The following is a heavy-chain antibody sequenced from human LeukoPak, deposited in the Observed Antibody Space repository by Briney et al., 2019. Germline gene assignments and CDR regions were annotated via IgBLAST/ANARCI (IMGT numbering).Heavy chain of an antibody. J-gene: IGHJ4*02. D-gene: IGHD5-18*01. CDR2: ISSSSIYI. CDR1: GFTLSSYS. Sequence: PGGSLRLSCAASGFTLSSYSMNWVRQAPGKGLEWGSSISSSSIYIYYADSLKGRFTISRDNAKNSLYLQMNSLRAEDTAVYYCAREREYNYGHMLGYWGQGTLVTVSS. V-gene: IGHV3-21*01. CDR3: AREREYNYGHMLGY.